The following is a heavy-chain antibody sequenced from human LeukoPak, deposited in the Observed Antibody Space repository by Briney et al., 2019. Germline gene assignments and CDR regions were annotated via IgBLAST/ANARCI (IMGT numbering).Heavy chain of an antibody. CDR2: IRYDGSNK. CDR3: TTDPLLT. Sequence: PGGSLRLSRAASGFTFSSYGMHWVRQAPGKGLEWVAFIRYDGSNKYYADSVKGRFTISRDNSKNTLYLQMNSLKTEDTAVYYCTTDPLLTWGQGTLVTVSS. J-gene: IGHJ5*02. CDR1: GFTFSSYG. V-gene: IGHV3-30*02.